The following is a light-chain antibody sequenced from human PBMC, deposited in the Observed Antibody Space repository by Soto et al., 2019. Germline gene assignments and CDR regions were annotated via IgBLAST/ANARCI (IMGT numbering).Light chain of an antibody. J-gene: IGKJ5*01. CDR1: QGISDY. CDR2: AAS. Sequence: DIQMTQSPSSLSASVGDRVTITCRASQGISDYLAWYQQKPGKVPKLLIYAASRLQTGVPPRFSGSGSGTDFTLTINSLQPEDFATYYCQHTNNFHFTFGQGTRLEIK. V-gene: IGKV1-12*01. CDR3: QHTNNFHFT.